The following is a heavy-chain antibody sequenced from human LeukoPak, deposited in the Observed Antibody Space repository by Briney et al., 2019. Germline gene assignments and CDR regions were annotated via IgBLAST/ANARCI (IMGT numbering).Heavy chain of an antibody. J-gene: IGHJ4*02. Sequence: SETLSLTCTVSGGSISSYYWSWIRQPPGKGLEWIGYIYYSGSTNYNPSLKSRVTISVDTSKNQFSLKLSSVTAADTAVYYCASYDVGATTNFDYWGQGTLVTVSS. V-gene: IGHV4-59*12. CDR2: IYYSGST. CDR1: GGSISSYY. CDR3: ASYDVGATTNFDY. D-gene: IGHD1-26*01.